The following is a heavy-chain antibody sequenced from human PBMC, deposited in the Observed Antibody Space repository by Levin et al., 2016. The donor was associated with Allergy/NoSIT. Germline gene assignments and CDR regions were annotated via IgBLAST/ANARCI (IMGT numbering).Heavy chain of an antibody. V-gene: IGHV4-4*07. CDR3: AREGWLQGCFDY. J-gene: IGHJ4*02. CDR2: IHISGQT. CDR1: GGSISSYY. D-gene: IGHD5-24*01. Sequence: SETLSLTCSVTGGSISSYYWGWIRQPAGQGLEWLGRIHISGQTSQNPSLESRVTISMDTSKNQFSLRLTSVTAADTAVYYCAREGWLQGCFDYWGQGARVTVTS.